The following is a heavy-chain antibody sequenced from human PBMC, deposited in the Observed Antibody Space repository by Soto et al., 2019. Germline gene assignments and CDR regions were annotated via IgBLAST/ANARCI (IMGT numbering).Heavy chain of an antibody. Sequence: QVQLQESGAGLVKPSETLSLTCTVSGGSIDNYYWSWIRQPPGRGLEWIGFIYSSGSTNYNPSVKSRVTIFAETSLKQVALKLPPVTTADTAVYCCARGGTGGRTKVTTYGVWGQGTLVTVS. CDR3: ARGGTGGRTKVTTYGV. CDR2: IYSSGST. V-gene: IGHV4-59*01. CDR1: GGSIDNYY. J-gene: IGHJ4*03. D-gene: IGHD4-17*01.